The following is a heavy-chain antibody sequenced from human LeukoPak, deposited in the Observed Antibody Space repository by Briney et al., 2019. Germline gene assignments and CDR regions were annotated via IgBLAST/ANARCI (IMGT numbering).Heavy chain of an antibody. V-gene: IGHV3-13*04. Sequence: HPGRSLRLSCAASGFTFSSNDMHWVRQPTGKGLEWVSGIGFGGDTYYSGSVKGRFTISRDNAKNSLYLQMNSLRAGDTAVYYCTRGGRSAPFDYWGQGTLVTVSS. J-gene: IGHJ4*02. CDR3: TRGGRSAPFDY. D-gene: IGHD1-26*01. CDR1: GFTFSSND. CDR2: IGFGGDT.